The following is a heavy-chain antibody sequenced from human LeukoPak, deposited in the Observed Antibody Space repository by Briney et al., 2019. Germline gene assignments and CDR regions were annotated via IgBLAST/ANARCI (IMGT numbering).Heavy chain of an antibody. D-gene: IGHD5-24*01. J-gene: IGHJ4*02. CDR1: GFTFRTSA. V-gene: IGHV3-23*01. Sequence: GGSLRLSCAASGFTFRTSAMNWVRQAPGRGLEWLCGISGSGNGTYYVDSVKGRFTISRDNSQNMVYLLMNSLTVEDAATYYCAKRTMSAFDSWGQGTLLIVSS. CDR2: ISGSGNGT. CDR3: AKRTMSAFDS.